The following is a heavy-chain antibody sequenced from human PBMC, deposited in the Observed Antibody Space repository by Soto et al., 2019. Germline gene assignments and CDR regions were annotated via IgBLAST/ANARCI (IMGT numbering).Heavy chain of an antibody. J-gene: IGHJ6*02. CDR3: ARLNSSSRRIYYYSGMDV. V-gene: IGHV5-51*01. CDR1: GYSFTSYW. D-gene: IGHD6-13*01. CDR2: IYPGDSDT. Sequence: PGESLKISCKGSGYSFTSYWIGWVRQMPGKGLEWMGIIYPGDSDTRYSPSFQGQVTISADKSISTAYLQWSSLKASDTAMYYCARLNSSSRRIYYYSGMDVWGQGTTVTVSS.